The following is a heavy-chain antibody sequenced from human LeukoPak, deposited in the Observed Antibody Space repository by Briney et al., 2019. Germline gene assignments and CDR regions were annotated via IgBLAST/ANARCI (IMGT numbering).Heavy chain of an antibody. D-gene: IGHD3-3*01. Sequence: PSETLSLTCAVYGGSFSGYYWSWIRQPPGKGLEWIGEINHSGSTNYNPSLKSRVTISVDTSKNQFSLKLSSVTAADTAVYYCARGPTEYYDFWSGYSADSWAQGTLVTVSS. J-gene: IGHJ4*02. V-gene: IGHV4-34*01. CDR2: INHSGST. CDR3: ARGPTEYYDFWSGYSADS. CDR1: GGSFSGYY.